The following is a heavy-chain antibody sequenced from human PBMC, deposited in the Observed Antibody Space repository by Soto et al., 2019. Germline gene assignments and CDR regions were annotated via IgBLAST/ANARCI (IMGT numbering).Heavy chain of an antibody. CDR1: GGSISSSSYY. J-gene: IGHJ4*02. D-gene: IGHD2-15*01. V-gene: IGHV4-39*01. CDR2: IYYSGST. Sequence: SETLSLTCTVSGGSISSSSYYWGWIRQPPGKGMEWIGSIYYSGSTYYNLSLKSRVTISVDTSKNQFSLKLSSVTAADTAVYYCARHTPAISISDHWGQGTLVTVSS. CDR3: ARHTPAISISDH.